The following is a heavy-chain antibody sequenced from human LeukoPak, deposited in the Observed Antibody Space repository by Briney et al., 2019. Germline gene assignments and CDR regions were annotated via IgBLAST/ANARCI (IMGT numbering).Heavy chain of an antibody. Sequence: ASVKVSCKASGYTFTSYYMHWVRQAPGQGLEWMGIINPSGGSTSYAQKFQGRVTMTRDTSTSTVYMELSSLRSEDTAVYYCARDRKHNWNHDAFDIWGQGTMVTVSS. CDR2: INPSGGST. CDR1: GYTFTSYY. D-gene: IGHD1-20*01. V-gene: IGHV1-46*01. J-gene: IGHJ3*02. CDR3: ARDRKHNWNHDAFDI.